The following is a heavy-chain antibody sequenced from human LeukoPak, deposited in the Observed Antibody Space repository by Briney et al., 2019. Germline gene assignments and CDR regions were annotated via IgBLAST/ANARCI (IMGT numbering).Heavy chain of an antibody. CDR1: GFIFSSHG. CDR2: IHRDGTI. Sequence: GGSLRLSCVASGFIFSSHGMSWVRQAPGRGLEWVSVIHRDGTIYYADSVKGRFTISRDISKNTVYLQMYSLRAEDTAVYYCAREARLEGNFDSWGQGTLVTVSS. V-gene: IGHV3-53*01. J-gene: IGHJ4*02. D-gene: IGHD6-19*01. CDR3: AREARLEGNFDS.